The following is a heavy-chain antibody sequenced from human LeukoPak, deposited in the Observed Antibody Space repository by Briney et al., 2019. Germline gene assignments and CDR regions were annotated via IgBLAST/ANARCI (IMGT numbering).Heavy chain of an antibody. CDR1: GGTFSSYA. CDR3: ARGPELERFDY. J-gene: IGHJ4*02. D-gene: IGHD1-1*01. V-gene: IGHV1-69*05. CDR2: IIPMFGTA. Sequence: SVKVSCKASGGTFSSYAISWVRQAPGQGREWMGGIIPMFGTANYAQKFQGRVTITTDESTSTAYMELSSLRSEDTAVYYCARGPELERFDYWGQGTLVTVSS.